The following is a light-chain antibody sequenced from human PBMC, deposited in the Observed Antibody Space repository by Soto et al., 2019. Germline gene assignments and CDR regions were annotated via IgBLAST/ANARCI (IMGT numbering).Light chain of an antibody. Sequence: QSVLTQPASVSGSPGQSITISCAGTSSDIGSYNLVSWYQHHPGKAPKLIIYEGSQRPSAVSDRFSGSESGNTASLTISGLQAEDEADYYCCSYAGSSTTVCGTGTKVTVL. J-gene: IGLJ1*01. CDR3: CSYAGSSTTV. CDR2: EGS. CDR1: SSDIGSYNL. V-gene: IGLV2-23*01.